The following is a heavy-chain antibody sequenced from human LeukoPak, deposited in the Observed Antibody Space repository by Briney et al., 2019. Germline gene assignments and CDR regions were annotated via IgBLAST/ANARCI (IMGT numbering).Heavy chain of an antibody. Sequence: GASVKVSCKASGGTFSSYAISWARQAPGQGLEWMGRIIPILGIANYAQKLQGRVTMTTDTSTSTAYMELRSLRSDDTAVYYCARDGGPYYYYGMDVWGQGTTVTVSS. V-gene: IGHV1-69*04. CDR3: ARDGGPYYYYGMDV. CDR1: GGTFSSYA. CDR2: IIPILGIA. J-gene: IGHJ6*02.